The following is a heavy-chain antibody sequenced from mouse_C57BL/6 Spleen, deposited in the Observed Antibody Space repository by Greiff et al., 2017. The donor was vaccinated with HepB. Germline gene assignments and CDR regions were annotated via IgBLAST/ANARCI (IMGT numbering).Heavy chain of an antibody. V-gene: IGHV1-59*01. Sequence: VQLQQPGAELVRPGTSVKLSCKASGYTFTSYWMHWVKQRPGQGLEWIGVIDPSDSYTNYNQKFKGKATLTVDTSSSTAYMQLSSLTSEDSAVYYCARVYYYGSSFFAYWGQGTLVTVSA. CDR3: ARVYYYGSSFFAY. CDR1: GYTFTSYW. D-gene: IGHD1-1*01. CDR2: IDPSDSYT. J-gene: IGHJ3*01.